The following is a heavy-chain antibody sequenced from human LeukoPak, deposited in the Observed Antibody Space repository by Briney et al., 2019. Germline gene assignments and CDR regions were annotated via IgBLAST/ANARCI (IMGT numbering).Heavy chain of an antibody. CDR2: IYSGGST. J-gene: IGHJ6*02. Sequence: GGSLRLSCAASGFTVSSNYMSWVRQAPGKGLEWVSVIYSGGSTYYADSVKGRFTISRDNSKNTLYLQMNSLRAEDTAVYYCAKDLEQLNPNYYYGMDVWGQGTTVTVSS. D-gene: IGHD6-6*01. CDR3: AKDLEQLNPNYYYGMDV. V-gene: IGHV3-53*05. CDR1: GFTVSSNY.